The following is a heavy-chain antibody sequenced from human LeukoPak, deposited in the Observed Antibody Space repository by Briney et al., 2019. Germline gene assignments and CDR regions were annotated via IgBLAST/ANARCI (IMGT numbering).Heavy chain of an antibody. CDR3: ARDGRRYCSGGSCYSDI. D-gene: IGHD2-15*01. J-gene: IGHJ3*02. V-gene: IGHV1-18*01. CDR2: ISAYNGNT. CDR1: GYTFTSYG. Sequence: ASVKVSCKASGYTFTSYGISWVRQAPGQGLEWMGWISAYNGNTNYAQKLQGRVTMTTDTSTSTAYMELRSLRSGDTAVYYCARDGRRYCSGGSCYSDIWGQGTMVTVSS.